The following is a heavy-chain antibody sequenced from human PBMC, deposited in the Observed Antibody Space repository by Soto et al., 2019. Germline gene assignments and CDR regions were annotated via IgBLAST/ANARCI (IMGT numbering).Heavy chain of an antibody. CDR1: GGSISSGGYS. D-gene: IGHD4-17*01. J-gene: IGHJ6*02. CDR2: IYHSGST. CDR3: ARHSYGDYEPHFRYYYYGMDV. Sequence: SETLSHTCAVSGGSISSGGYSCSWIRQPPGKGLEWIGYIYHSGSTYYNPSLKSRVTISVDRSKNQFSLKLSSVTAADTAVYYCARHSYGDYEPHFRYYYYGMDVWGQGTTVTVS. V-gene: IGHV4-30-2*01.